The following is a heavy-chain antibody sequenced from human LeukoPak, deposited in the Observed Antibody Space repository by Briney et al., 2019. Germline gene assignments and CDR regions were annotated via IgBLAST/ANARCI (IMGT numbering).Heavy chain of an antibody. CDR1: GFTFSSYS. CDR3: ARENQWELLLENYYYYMDV. Sequence: PGGSLRLSCAASGFTFSSYSMNWVRQAPGKGLEWVSSISSSSSYIYYADSVKGRFTISRDNAKNSLYLQMSSLRAEDTAVYYCARENQWELLLENYYYYMDVWGKGTTVTISS. J-gene: IGHJ6*03. CDR2: ISSSSSYI. D-gene: IGHD1-26*01. V-gene: IGHV3-21*01.